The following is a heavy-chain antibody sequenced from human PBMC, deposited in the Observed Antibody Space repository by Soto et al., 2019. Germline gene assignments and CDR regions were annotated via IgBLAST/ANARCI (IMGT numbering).Heavy chain of an antibody. V-gene: IGHV3-23*01. Sequence: GGSLRLSCAASGFTFSSYAMSWVRQAPGKGLEWVSAISGSGGSTYYADSVKGRFTISRDNSKNTLYLQMNSLRAEDTAVYYCAKDRSIVVVPAAIGSDSFDYWGQGTLVTVSS. CDR1: GFTFSSYA. CDR2: ISGSGGST. J-gene: IGHJ4*02. CDR3: AKDRSIVVVPAAIGSDSFDY. D-gene: IGHD2-2*02.